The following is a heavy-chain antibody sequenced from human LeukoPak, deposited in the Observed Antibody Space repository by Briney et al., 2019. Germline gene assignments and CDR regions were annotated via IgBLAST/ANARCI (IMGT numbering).Heavy chain of an antibody. Sequence: GGSLRLSCAASGFTFSSYAMSWVRQAPGKGLEYVSAISSNGGSTYYANSVKGRFTISRDNSKNTLYLQMGSLRAEDMAVYYCARGHGGSGSPYYWGQGTLVTVSS. V-gene: IGHV3-64*01. D-gene: IGHD3-10*01. J-gene: IGHJ4*02. CDR1: GFTFSSYA. CDR2: ISSNGGST. CDR3: ARGHGGSGSPYY.